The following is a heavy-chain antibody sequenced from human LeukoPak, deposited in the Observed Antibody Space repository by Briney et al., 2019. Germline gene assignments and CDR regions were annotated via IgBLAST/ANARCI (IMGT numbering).Heavy chain of an antibody. D-gene: IGHD3-3*01. CDR2: IYYSGST. V-gene: IGHV4-61*01. Sequence: PSQTLSLTCTVSGGSISSGSYYWRWIRQPPGKGLEWIGYIYYSGSTNYNPSLKSRVTISVDTAKNQFSLKLSSVTAAQTAVYYCARAKYDFWSGYYTWWFDPWGQGTLVTVSS. CDR3: ARAKYDFWSGYYTWWFDP. CDR1: GGSISSGSYY. J-gene: IGHJ5*02.